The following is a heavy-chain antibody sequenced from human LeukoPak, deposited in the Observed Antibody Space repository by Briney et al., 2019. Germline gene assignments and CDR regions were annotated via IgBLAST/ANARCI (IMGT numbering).Heavy chain of an antibody. CDR2: ISSSSSYI. CDR3: AREAERGAYDYVWGSYRLGTGELFDY. V-gene: IGHV3-21*01. CDR1: GFTFSSYS. Sequence: PGGSLRLSCAASGFTFSSYSMNWVRQAPGKGLEWVSSISSSSSYIYYADSVKGRFTISRDNAKNSLYLQMNSLRAEDTAVYYCAREAERGAYDYVWGSYRLGTGELFDYWGQGTLVTVSS. J-gene: IGHJ4*02. D-gene: IGHD3-16*02.